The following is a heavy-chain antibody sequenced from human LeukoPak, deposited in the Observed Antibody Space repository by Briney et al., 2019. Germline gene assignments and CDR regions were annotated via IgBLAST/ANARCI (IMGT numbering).Heavy chain of an antibody. CDR1: GFTFSSYG. Sequence: GGSLRLSCVASGFTFSSYGMHWVRQAPGKGLEWVAIIWSDGSTEYYVGSVKGRFTISRDSSKSTLYLQMNSLRAEDTAVYYCARGTGSDSWYIDYWGQGTLVSVSS. CDR2: IWSDGSTE. J-gene: IGHJ4*02. V-gene: IGHV3-33*01. D-gene: IGHD6-13*01. CDR3: ARGTGSDSWYIDY.